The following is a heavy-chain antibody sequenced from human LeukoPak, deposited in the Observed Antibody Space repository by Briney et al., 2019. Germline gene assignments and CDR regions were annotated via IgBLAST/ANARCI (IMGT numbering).Heavy chain of an antibody. CDR2: IIPIFGTA. J-gene: IGHJ1*01. CDR3: AKGEQWLYSEYFQH. D-gene: IGHD6-19*01. CDR1: GGTFSSYA. V-gene: IGHV1-69*06. Sequence: PAASVKVSCKASGGTFSSYAIGWVRQAPGQGLEWMGGIIPIFGTANYAQKFQGRVTITADKSTSTAYMELSSLRSEDTAVYYCAKGEQWLYSEYFQHWGQGTLVTVSS.